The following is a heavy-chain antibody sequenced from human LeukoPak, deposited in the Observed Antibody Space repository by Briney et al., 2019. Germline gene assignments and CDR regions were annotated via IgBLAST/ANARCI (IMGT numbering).Heavy chain of an antibody. Sequence: GGSLRLSCAASGFTFGNYAMSWVRQAPGKGLEWVSAISGSGGSTYYADSVKGRFTISRDNSKNTLYLLMNSLRAEDTAVYYCAKFPTNYGDYRGPDYWGQGTLVTVSS. CDR1: GFTFGNYA. CDR2: ISGSGGST. CDR3: AKFPTNYGDYRGPDY. D-gene: IGHD4-17*01. V-gene: IGHV3-23*01. J-gene: IGHJ4*02.